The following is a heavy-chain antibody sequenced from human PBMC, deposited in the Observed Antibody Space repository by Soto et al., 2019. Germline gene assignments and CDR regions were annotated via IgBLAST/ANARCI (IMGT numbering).Heavy chain of an antibody. CDR1: GGSISKFY. J-gene: IGHJ5*02. CDR3: VRDGSKSLRDWFDP. V-gene: IGHV4-4*07. Sequence: QVQLQESGPGLVKPSETLSLTCNVSGGSISKFYWAWIRKTAGNGLEWMGRVYATGTTDYNPSLRSRVAMAVDISKKTFSLRMRSVTGADSGVYYCVRDGSKSLRDWFDPWCQGILVTVSS. CDR2: VYATGTT.